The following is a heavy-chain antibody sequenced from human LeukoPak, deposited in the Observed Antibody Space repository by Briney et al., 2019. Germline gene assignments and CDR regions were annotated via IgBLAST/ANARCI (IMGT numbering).Heavy chain of an antibody. CDR2: IYYSGST. J-gene: IGHJ5*02. V-gene: IGHV4-30-4*08. Sequence: SQTLSLTCTVSGGSISSGDYYWSWIRPPPGKGLEWIGYIYYSGSTDYNPSLKSRVTISVDTSKNQFSLKLSSVTAADTAVYYCARGSDYYGSGSSSFDPWGQGTLVTVSS. D-gene: IGHD3-10*01. CDR1: GGSISSGDYY. CDR3: ARGSDYYGSGSSSFDP.